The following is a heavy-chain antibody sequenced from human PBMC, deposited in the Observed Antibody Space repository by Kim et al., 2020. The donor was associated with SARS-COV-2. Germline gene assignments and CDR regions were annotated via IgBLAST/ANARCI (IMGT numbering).Heavy chain of an antibody. CDR1: GYTFTGYY. Sequence: ASVKVSCKASGYTFTGYYMHWVRQAPGQGLEWMGWINPNSGGTNYAQKFQGRFTITLDTSIIAAYMELSSLTSDDTAVYYCARDGYSYGAWFDPWGQGTLVTVSS. CDR2: INPNSGGT. CDR3: ARDGYSYGAWFDP. D-gene: IGHD5-18*01. J-gene: IGHJ5*02. V-gene: IGHV1-2*02.